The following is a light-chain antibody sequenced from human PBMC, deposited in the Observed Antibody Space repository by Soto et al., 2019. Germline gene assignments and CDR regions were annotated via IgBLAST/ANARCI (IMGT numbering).Light chain of an antibody. CDR3: QQYDNWPPFT. J-gene: IGKJ3*01. Sequence: EIVMTQSPATLSVSPGERATLSCRASQSVGSHLAWYQQRPGQAPRLLIYGASSRATGIPARFSGSGSGTDFTLIISSLQSEDFAVYYCQQYDNWPPFTFGPGTKVDIK. V-gene: IGKV3-15*01. CDR1: QSVGSH. CDR2: GAS.